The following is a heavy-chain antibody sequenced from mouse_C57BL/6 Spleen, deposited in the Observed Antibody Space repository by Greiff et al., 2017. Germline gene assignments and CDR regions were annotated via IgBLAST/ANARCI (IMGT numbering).Heavy chain of an antibody. CDR2: IYPGDGDT. Sequence: VQLQQSGPELVKPGASVKISCKASGYAFSSSWMNWVKQRPGKGLEWIGRIYPGDGDTNYNGKFKGKATLTADKSSSTAYMQLSSLTSEDSAVYFGARWLLQGSMEFWGTGTSVTVSS. J-gene: IGHJ4*01. CDR1: GYAFSSSW. D-gene: IGHD2-3*01. V-gene: IGHV1-82*01. CDR3: ARWLLQGSMEF.